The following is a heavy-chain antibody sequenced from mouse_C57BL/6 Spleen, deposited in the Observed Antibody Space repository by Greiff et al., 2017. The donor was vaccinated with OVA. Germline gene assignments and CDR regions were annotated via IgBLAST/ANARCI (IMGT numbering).Heavy chain of an antibody. CDR2: IYPRGGSS. Sequence: QVQLQQSGPELVQPGASVKLSCKASGYTFKSYDINWVKQGPGPGLEWIGRIYPRGGSSKYYETFKGKATLTVDTSSSTAYMELHSLTSEDAAVYFCAREGSYTVVATDAMDYWGQGTSVTVSS. D-gene: IGHD1-1*01. CDR1: GYTFKSYD. J-gene: IGHJ4*01. V-gene: IGHV1-85*01. CDR3: AREGSYTVVATDAMDY.